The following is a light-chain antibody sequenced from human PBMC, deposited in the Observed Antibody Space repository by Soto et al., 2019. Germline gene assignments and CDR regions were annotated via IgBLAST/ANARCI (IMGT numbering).Light chain of an antibody. CDR1: QSVSSSY. CDR3: QQYGSSPRT. J-gene: IGKJ2*01. V-gene: IGKV3-20*01. CDR2: AAS. Sequence: EIVMTQSPATLSVSPGERATLSCRASQSVSSSYLAWYQQKPGQAPRLLIYAASSRATGIPDRFSGSGSGTDFTLTISRLEPEDFAVYYCQQYGSSPRTCGQGTKVDIK.